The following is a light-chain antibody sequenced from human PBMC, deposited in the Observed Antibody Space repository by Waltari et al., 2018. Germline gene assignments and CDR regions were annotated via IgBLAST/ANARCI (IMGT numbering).Light chain of an antibody. CDR2: YAS. CDR3: HQSYTLPRT. Sequence: EIVLTQSPNFQSVTPKEKVTITCRASQSIGTSMHWYQQKPDQSPKLLIKYASQSFSGVPSRFSGSGSGTDFTLTINSLEAEDAATYYCHQSYTLPRTFGQGTKVEIK. V-gene: IGKV6-21*01. CDR1: QSIGTS. J-gene: IGKJ1*01.